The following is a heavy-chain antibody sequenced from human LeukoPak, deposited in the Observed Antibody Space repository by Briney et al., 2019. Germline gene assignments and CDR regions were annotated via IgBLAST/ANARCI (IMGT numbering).Heavy chain of an antibody. D-gene: IGHD2-15*01. CDR3: ARSNIVVVVAATLRSKWFDP. J-gene: IGHJ5*02. CDR2: INHSGST. CDR1: GGSFSGYY. V-gene: IGHV4-34*01. Sequence: SETLSLTCAVSGGSFSGYYWSWIRQPPGKGLEWIGEINHSGSTNYNPSLKSRVTISVDTSKNQFSLKLSSVTAADTAVYYCARSNIVVVVAATLRSKWFDPSGQGTLVTVSS.